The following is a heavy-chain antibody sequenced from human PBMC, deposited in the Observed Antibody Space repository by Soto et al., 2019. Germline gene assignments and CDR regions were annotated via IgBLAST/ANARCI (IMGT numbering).Heavy chain of an antibody. CDR3: AREPFSSGLLAWDGMDV. Sequence: SETLSLTCAVHGESFSGYGGPFSGYYWSWIRQTPGKGLEWIGEINHRGGTNYKPSLKSRVTISVDTSKNQFSLKLSSVTAADTAVYYCAREPFSSGLLAWDGMDVWGQGTTVTVSS. CDR2: INHRGGT. CDR1: GGPFSGYY. D-gene: IGHD3-22*01. J-gene: IGHJ6*02. V-gene: IGHV4-34*01.